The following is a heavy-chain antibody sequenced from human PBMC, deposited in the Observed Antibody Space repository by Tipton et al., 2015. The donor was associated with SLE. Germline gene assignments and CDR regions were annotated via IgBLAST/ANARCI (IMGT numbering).Heavy chain of an antibody. CDR3: ARGGGPPGYYYYGMDV. J-gene: IGHJ6*02. V-gene: IGHV4-61*01. CDR2: IYYSGST. D-gene: IGHD3-16*01. Sequence: LRLSCTVSGGSISSSSYYWSWIRQPPGKGLEWIGYIYYSGSTNYNPSLKSRVTISVDTSKNQFSLKLSSVTAADTAVYYCARGGGPPGYYYYGMDVWGQGTTVTVSS. CDR1: GGSISSSSYY.